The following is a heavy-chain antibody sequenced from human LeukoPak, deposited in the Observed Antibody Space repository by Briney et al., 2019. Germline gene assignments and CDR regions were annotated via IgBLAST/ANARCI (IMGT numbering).Heavy chain of an antibody. J-gene: IGHJ4*02. CDR1: GFSFSSFA. CDR2: ISGSGGDST. CDR3: AKGMRWELPLAY. V-gene: IGHV3-23*01. Sequence: GGSLRLSCAASGFSFSSFAMSWVSQAPGKGLEWVSAISGSGGDSTYYADSVKGRFTISRDNSKNTLYLQMNSLRAEETAVYYCAKGMRWELPLAYWGQGTLVTVSS. D-gene: IGHD2-15*01.